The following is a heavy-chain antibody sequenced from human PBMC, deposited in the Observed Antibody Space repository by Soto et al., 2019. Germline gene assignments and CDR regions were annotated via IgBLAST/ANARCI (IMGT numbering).Heavy chain of an antibody. Sequence: SVKVSRKAAVYSFTSYAISWVRQTPGKGLEWMGGIIPIFGTANYAQKFQGRVTITADESTSTAYMELSSLRSEDTAVYYCARQIAARTADNWFDPWGQGTLVTVSS. CDR2: IIPIFGTA. D-gene: IGHD6-6*01. J-gene: IGHJ5*02. CDR3: ARQIAARTADNWFDP. V-gene: IGHV1-69*01. CDR1: VYSFTSYA.